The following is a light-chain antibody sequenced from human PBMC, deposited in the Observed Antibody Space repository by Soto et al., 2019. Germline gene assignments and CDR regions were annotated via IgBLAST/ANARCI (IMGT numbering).Light chain of an antibody. V-gene: IGKV1-9*01. Sequence: IQLTQSPSSLSASVGGSVTITCRASQGISRYLCWYQQKPGRAPKLLISAASTLQSAVPARFSGSGSGTDFTLSITSLQPEDFATYYCQQLNTYPVTFGGGTKADIK. CDR3: QQLNTYPVT. CDR2: AAS. CDR1: QGISRY. J-gene: IGKJ4*01.